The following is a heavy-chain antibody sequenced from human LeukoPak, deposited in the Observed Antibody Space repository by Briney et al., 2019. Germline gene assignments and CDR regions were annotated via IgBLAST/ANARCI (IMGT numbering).Heavy chain of an antibody. D-gene: IGHD5-24*01. J-gene: IGHJ4*02. CDR1: GGSISSYY. Sequence: PSETLSLTCTVSGGSISSYYWSWIRQPPGKGLEWIGYIYYSGSTSYNPSLKSRVTISIDTSKNQFSLKLSSVTAADTAVYYCARGGRDGYNLFDYWGQGTLVTVSS. V-gene: IGHV4-59*12. CDR2: IYYSGST. CDR3: ARGGRDGYNLFDY.